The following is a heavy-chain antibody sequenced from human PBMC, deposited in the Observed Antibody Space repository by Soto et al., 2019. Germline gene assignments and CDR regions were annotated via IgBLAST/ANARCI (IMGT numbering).Heavy chain of an antibody. CDR2: IYYSGST. CDR3: ARAGYSSSWYSTRLLFAMDV. V-gene: IGHV4-59*01. J-gene: IGHJ6*02. Sequence: PSETLSLTCTVSGGSISSYYWSWIRQPPGKGLEWIGYIYYSGSTNYNPSLKSRVTISVDTSKNQFTLKLSSVTAADTAVYYCARAGYSSSWYSTRLLFAMDVWGQGTTVTV. D-gene: IGHD6-13*01. CDR1: GGSISSYY.